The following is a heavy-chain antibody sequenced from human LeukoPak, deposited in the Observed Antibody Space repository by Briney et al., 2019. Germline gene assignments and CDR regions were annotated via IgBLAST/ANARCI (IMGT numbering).Heavy chain of an antibody. CDR2: TSWNSGSI. Sequence: SLRLSCAASGFTLEDYAMHWVRQGPGKGLEWVAGTSWNSGSIDYADSVKGRFTISRDNAKNSLYLQMNSLRAEDTALYYCVKGYCASTTCRLDYWGQGTLVTVSS. D-gene: IGHD2-2*01. V-gene: IGHV3-9*01. CDR3: VKGYCASTTCRLDY. CDR1: GFTLEDYA. J-gene: IGHJ4*02.